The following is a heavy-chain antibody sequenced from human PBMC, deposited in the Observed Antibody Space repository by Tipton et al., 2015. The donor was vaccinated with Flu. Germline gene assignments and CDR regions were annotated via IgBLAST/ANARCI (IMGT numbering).Heavy chain of an antibody. D-gene: IGHD2-15*01. V-gene: IGHV1-46*01. CDR2: INPSGGST. Sequence: QVQLVQSGAEVKKPGASVKVSCKASGYTFTSYYMHWVRQAPGQGLEWMGIINPSGGSTSYAQKFQGRVTMTRGTSTSTVYMELSSLRSEDTAVYYCAKGGSLLLFAYNWFDPWGQGTLVTVSS. CDR1: GYTFTSYY. J-gene: IGHJ5*02. CDR3: AKGGSLLLFAYNWFDP.